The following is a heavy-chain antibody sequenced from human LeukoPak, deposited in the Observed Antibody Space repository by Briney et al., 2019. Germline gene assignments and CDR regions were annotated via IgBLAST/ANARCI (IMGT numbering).Heavy chain of an antibody. CDR1: GFTFDDYA. V-gene: IGHV3-9*03. J-gene: IGHJ4*02. CDR3: AKAEGPFEVPAAILLDY. Sequence: GGSLRLSCAASGFTFDDYAMHWVRQAPGKGLEWVSGISWNSGSIGYADSVKGRFTFSRDNAKNSLYLQMNSLRAEDMALYYCAKAEGPFEVPAAILLDYWGQGTLVTVSS. CDR2: ISWNSGSI. D-gene: IGHD2-2*01.